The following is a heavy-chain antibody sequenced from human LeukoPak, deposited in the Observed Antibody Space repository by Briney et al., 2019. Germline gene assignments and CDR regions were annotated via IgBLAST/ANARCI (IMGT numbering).Heavy chain of an antibody. Sequence: PGGSLRLSCAASGFTFSSYAMSWVRQAPGKGQEWVSAIRGSGGDTYYADSVKGRFTISRDNSKNTLYLQMNSLRAEDTAIYYCAKPYNFWSGHWYYWGQGTLVTVSS. J-gene: IGHJ4*02. CDR2: IRGSGGDT. D-gene: IGHD3-3*01. CDR1: GFTFSSYA. CDR3: AKPYNFWSGHWYY. V-gene: IGHV3-23*01.